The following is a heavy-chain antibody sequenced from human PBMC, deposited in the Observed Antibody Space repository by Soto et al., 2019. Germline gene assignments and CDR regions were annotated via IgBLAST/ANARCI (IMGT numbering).Heavy chain of an antibody. CDR2: IDPSDSYT. D-gene: IGHD3-22*01. Sequence: PVESLKISCKGSGYSFTSYWISWVRQIPWKGLEWMGRIDPSDSYTNYSPSFQGHVTISADKSISTAYLQWSSLKASDTAMYYCARETTSVTTPYGREVWGHGTTVTVS. J-gene: IGHJ6*02. CDR1: GYSFTSYW. V-gene: IGHV5-10-1*01. CDR3: ARETTSVTTPYGREV.